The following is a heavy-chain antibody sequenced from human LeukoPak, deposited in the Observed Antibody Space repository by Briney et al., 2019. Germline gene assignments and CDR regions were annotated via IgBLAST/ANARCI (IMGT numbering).Heavy chain of an antibody. D-gene: IGHD6-6*01. Sequence: PGGSLRLSCTASGFSFSGHWMHWARQLPGKGLDWVSRISHTGSKKSYADSVKGRFTVSRDNAKNTLYLQVNNLRAEDTAVYYCARGPNSNWSGLDFWGQGTLLTVSS. CDR1: GFSFSGHW. V-gene: IGHV3-74*01. J-gene: IGHJ4*02. CDR2: ISHTGSKK. CDR3: ARGPNSNWSGLDF.